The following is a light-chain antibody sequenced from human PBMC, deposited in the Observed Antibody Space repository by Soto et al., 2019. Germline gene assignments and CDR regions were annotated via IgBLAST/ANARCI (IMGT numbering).Light chain of an antibody. V-gene: IGKV3-20*01. CDR2: GVS. CDR1: QSVSGTY. Sequence: EIVLTQSPGTLSLSPGERATLSCRASQSVSGTYLAWYRQKPGQSLSLLIYGVSSRATGIPDRFSGSGSGTDFTLTISRLEPEDFAVYYCQQYGSSPRTFGQGTKVEIK. J-gene: IGKJ1*01. CDR3: QQYGSSPRT.